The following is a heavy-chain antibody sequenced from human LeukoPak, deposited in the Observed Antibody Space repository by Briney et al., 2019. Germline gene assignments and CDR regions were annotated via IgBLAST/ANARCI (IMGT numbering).Heavy chain of an antibody. Sequence: SETLSLTCAVYGGSFSGYYWSWIRQPPGKGLEWIGEINHSGSTNYNPSLKSRGTISVDTSKNQFSLKLSSVTAADTAVYYCARGFTGYSSGWRLPTAFDYWGQGTLVTVS. V-gene: IGHV4-34*01. D-gene: IGHD6-19*01. CDR1: GGSFSGYY. CDR3: ARGFTGYSSGWRLPTAFDY. J-gene: IGHJ4*02. CDR2: INHSGST.